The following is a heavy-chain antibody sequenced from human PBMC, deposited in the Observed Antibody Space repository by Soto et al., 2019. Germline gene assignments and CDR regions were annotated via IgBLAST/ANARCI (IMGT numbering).Heavy chain of an antibody. CDR2: VYYSGTI. CDR3: ATYDSGGKFDF. V-gene: IGHV4-59*01. D-gene: IGHD3-22*01. CDR1: GCSFSSFY. Sequence: PSETLSLTCTVSGCSFSSFYWSWIRQPPGKGLEWIGYVYYSGTINNNPSLKGRVSISVDTSKNQFSLKLISVTAADTAVYYCATYDSGGKFDFWGQGTLVTVSS. J-gene: IGHJ4*02.